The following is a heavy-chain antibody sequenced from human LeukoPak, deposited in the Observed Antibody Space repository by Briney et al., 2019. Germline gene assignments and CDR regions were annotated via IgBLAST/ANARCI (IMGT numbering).Heavy chain of an antibody. CDR2: INMSGSTI. CDR1: GFTFDDYA. V-gene: IGHV3-9*01. CDR3: IKGGEIMTDFFDC. Sequence: GRSLTLSCVVSGFTFDDYAMHWVRQPPGKGLEWVSGINMSGSTIAYADSVKGRFTISRDSAQKSLHLQMYSLRVEDSAFYFCIKGGEIMTDFFDCWREGALVTDSS. J-gene: IGHJ4*02. D-gene: IGHD3-16*01.